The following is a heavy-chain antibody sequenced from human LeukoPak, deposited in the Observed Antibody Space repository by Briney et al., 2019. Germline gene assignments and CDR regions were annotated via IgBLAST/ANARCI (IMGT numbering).Heavy chain of an antibody. D-gene: IGHD3-10*01. V-gene: IGHV1-8*01. CDR3: ARDPWARYYDGSGSYSHY. Sequence: ASVKVSCKASGDTFTSYDINWVRQATGQGLEWMGWMNPNSGKTGYAQKFQGRVTMTRNTSISTAYMELRSLRSDDTAVYYCARDPWARYYDGSGSYSHYWGQGTLVTVSS. CDR1: GDTFTSYD. CDR2: MNPNSGKT. J-gene: IGHJ4*02.